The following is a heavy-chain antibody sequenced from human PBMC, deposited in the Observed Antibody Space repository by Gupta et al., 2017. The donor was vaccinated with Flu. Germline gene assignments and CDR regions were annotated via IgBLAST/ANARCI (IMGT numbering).Heavy chain of an antibody. Sequence: QVQLQESGPGLVKASGTLSLTCAVSGGSISSNNWWNWVRQSPGKGREWIGEIYHTGRTNYNPALTSRVTISVDKSKNQLSLRLNYGIAADTAVYYCARGLGTGFWHLDLWARGTLVRVS. CDR3: ARGLGTGFWHLDL. V-gene: IGHV4-4*02. D-gene: IGHD7-27*01. CDR2: IYHTGRT. CDR1: GGSISSNNW. J-gene: IGHJ2*01.